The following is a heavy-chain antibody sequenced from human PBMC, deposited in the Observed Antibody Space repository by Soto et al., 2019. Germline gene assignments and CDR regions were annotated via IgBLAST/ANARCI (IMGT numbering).Heavy chain of an antibody. CDR2: ISGSGGTT. D-gene: IGHD6-13*01. CDR3: AKNGRAAAMYNWFDP. CDR1: GFTFSSYA. V-gene: IGHV3-23*01. J-gene: IGHJ5*02. Sequence: EVQLLESGGGLVQPGGSLRLSCTGSGFTFSSYAMNWVRQAPGKGQECVSTISGSGGTTYYADSVKGRFTISRDNSKNTLYLQMSSLRAEDTAVYYCAKNGRAAAMYNWFDPWGQGTLVTVSS.